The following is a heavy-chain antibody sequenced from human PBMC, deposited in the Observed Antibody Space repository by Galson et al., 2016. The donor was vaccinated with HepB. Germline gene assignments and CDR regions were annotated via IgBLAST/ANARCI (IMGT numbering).Heavy chain of an antibody. Sequence: SLRLSCAASGFTFGDYAIHWVRQAPGKGLESVSLISGDGTTTYYADSVKGRFTISRDNSKNSLYLQMNSLRTEDTALYYCAKRGAWLAFDIWGQGTMVTVSS. D-gene: IGHD5-12*01. V-gene: IGHV3-43*02. CDR1: GFTFGDYA. CDR2: ISGDGTTT. CDR3: AKRGAWLAFDI. J-gene: IGHJ3*02.